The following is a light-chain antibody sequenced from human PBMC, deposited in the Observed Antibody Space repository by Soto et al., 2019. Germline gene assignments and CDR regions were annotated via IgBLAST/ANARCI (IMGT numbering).Light chain of an antibody. Sequence: QSALTQSASVSGSPGQSITISCTGTSSDVGGYTYVSWYQQHPGKAPKLMIYEVSYRPSGVSNRFSGSKSGNTASLTISGLQAEDEADYYCSSYASRSTLVFGTGTKVT. CDR3: SSYASRSTLV. CDR1: SSDVGGYTY. V-gene: IGLV2-14*01. J-gene: IGLJ1*01. CDR2: EVS.